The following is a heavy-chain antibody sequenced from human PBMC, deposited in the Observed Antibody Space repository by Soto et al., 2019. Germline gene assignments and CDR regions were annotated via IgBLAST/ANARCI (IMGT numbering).Heavy chain of an antibody. J-gene: IGHJ4*02. CDR3: ASRDPGTSVDY. CDR1: GGSFTSNNW. CDR2: IYRTGST. D-gene: IGHD1-7*01. Sequence: QVQLQESGPGLVKPSGTLSLTCAVSGGSFTSNNWWTWVRQPPGQGLEWIGEIYRTGSTNYNPSLKGLVTISLDKSETQFSLKVTSLTAADTAVYYCASRDPGTSVDYWGQGTLVTVSS. V-gene: IGHV4-4*02.